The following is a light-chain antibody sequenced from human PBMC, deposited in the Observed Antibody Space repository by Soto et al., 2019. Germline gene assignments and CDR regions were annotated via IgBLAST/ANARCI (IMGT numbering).Light chain of an antibody. J-gene: IGKJ4*01. Sequence: EIVLTQSPATLSLSPGERATLSCRASESVRSFLGWDQQKRGQAPRLLFYDASNRATGIPVRFSGSGSGTDFTLTISSLEPEDFAVYYCQQRRSWPLTFGGGTKVEIK. V-gene: IGKV3-11*01. CDR2: DAS. CDR3: QQRRSWPLT. CDR1: ESVRSF.